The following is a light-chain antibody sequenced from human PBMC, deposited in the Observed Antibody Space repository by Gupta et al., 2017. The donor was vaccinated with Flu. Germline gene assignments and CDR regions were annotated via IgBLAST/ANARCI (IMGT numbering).Light chain of an antibody. J-gene: IGLJ3*02. Sequence: QSILTQPPSASGPPGQRVTFSCSGSSSNIGTYTVNWYQQLPGTAPKLLIYDNNQRPSGVPDRISGSKSGTSASLAISGLQSEDEAEYYCAAWDDSLKGWMFGGGTKLTVL. CDR3: AAWDDSLKGWM. V-gene: IGLV1-44*01. CDR1: SSNIGTYT. CDR2: DNN.